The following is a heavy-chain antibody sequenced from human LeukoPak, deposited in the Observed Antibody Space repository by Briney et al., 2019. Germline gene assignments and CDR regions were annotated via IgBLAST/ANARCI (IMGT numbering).Heavy chain of an antibody. CDR1: GFTFSSYW. D-gene: IGHD6-19*01. CDR2: IKQDGSEK. J-gene: IGHJ4*02. V-gene: IGHV3-7*01. CDR3: VRGKLYSSGY. Sequence: GGSLRLSCAASGFTFSSYWMSWVRQAPGKGLEWVANIKQDGSEKYSVDSEKGRFTISRDNAKNSLFLQMNSLRVEDTAVYYCVRGKLYSSGYWGQGTLVTVSS.